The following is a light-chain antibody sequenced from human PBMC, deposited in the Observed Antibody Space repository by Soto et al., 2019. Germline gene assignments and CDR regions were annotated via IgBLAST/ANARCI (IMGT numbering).Light chain of an antibody. CDR3: GTWDSSLSASYV. Sequence: QSGLTQPPSVSAAPGQKVTISCSGSSSKIGNNYVSWYQQLPGTAPKLLIYENNKRPSGIPDRFSGSKSGTSATLGITGLQTGDEADYYCGTWDSSLSASYVFGAGTKVTVL. CDR2: ENN. V-gene: IGLV1-51*02. J-gene: IGLJ1*01. CDR1: SSKIGNNY.